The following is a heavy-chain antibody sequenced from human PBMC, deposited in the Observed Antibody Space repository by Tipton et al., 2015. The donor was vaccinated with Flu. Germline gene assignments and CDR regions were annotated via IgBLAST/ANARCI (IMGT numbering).Heavy chain of an antibody. J-gene: IGHJ4*02. CDR1: GGSISSSSYY. CDR2: IYYSGST. D-gene: IGHD3-10*01. V-gene: IGHV4-61*05. CDR3: ARVVGRLLFDY. Sequence: TLSLTCTVSGGSISSSSYYWGWIRQPPGKGLEWIGYIYYSGSTNYNPSLKSRVTISVDTSKNQFSLKLSSVTAADTAVYYCARVVGRLLFDYRGQGTLVTVSS.